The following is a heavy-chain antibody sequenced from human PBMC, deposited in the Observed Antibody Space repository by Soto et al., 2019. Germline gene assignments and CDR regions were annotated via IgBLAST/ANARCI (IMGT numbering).Heavy chain of an antibody. CDR2: ISSNGRST. CDR1: GFTFSTYA. Sequence: GGSLRLSCATSGFTFSTYAMHWVRQAPGKGLEYVSAISSNGRSTYYANSVKGRFTISRDNSKNTLYPQMDSLRAEDTAVYYCARGPFGVVVPAATFDYWGQGTLVTVSS. V-gene: IGHV3-64*01. J-gene: IGHJ4*02. CDR3: ARGPFGVVVPAATFDY. D-gene: IGHD2-2*01.